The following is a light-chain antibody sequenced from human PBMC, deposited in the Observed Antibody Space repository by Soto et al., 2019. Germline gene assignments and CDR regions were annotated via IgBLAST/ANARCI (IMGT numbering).Light chain of an antibody. CDR3: QQYNIWPFT. CDR1: LSVNTN. J-gene: IGKJ3*01. Sequence: EGVMTQSPATMSVSPGERATLSCRASLSVNTNLAWYQQKPGQPRRLLIYRASTRATGVPARFSGSGSGTEFTLTIGSLQSEDFAIYYCQQYNIWPFTFGPGTKVEIK. V-gene: IGKV3-15*01. CDR2: RAS.